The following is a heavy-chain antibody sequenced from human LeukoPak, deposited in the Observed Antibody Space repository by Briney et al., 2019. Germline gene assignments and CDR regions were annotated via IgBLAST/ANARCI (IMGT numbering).Heavy chain of an antibody. V-gene: IGHV3-21*01. D-gene: IGHD1-26*01. CDR2: ISSSSSYI. J-gene: IGHJ4*02. CDR3: ARARTPFQLIVGATNWADY. Sequence: PGGSLRLSCAASGFTFSSYSMNWVRQAPGKGLEWVSSISSSSSYIYYADSEKGRFTISRDNAKNSLYLQMNSLRAEDTAVYYCARARTPFQLIVGATNWADYWGQGTLVTVSS. CDR1: GFTFSSYS.